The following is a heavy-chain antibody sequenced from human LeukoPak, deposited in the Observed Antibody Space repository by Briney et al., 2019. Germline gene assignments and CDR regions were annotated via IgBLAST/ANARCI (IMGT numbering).Heavy chain of an antibody. D-gene: IGHD3-16*02. Sequence: SVKVSCKASGGTFSSYAISWVRQAPGQGLEWMGGIIPIFGTANYAQKFQGRVTITADESTSTAYMELSSLRSEDTAVYYCARGTRGELSAYFDYWGQGTLVTVSS. CDR1: GGTFSSYA. CDR3: ARGTRGELSAYFDY. V-gene: IGHV1-69*13. J-gene: IGHJ4*02. CDR2: IIPIFGTA.